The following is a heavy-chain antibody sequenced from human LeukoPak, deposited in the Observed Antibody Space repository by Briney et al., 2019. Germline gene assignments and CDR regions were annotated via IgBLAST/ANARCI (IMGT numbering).Heavy chain of an antibody. CDR3: ARDSLYPIEGGIIDVFDI. V-gene: IGHV3-21*01. CDR1: GFTFSSYS. Sequence: GGSLRLPCAASGFTFSSYSMNWVRQAPGKGLEWVSSISSSSSYIYYADSVKGRFTISRDNAKNSLYLQMNSLRAEDTAVYYCARDSLYPIEGGIIDVFDIWGQGTVVSVSS. CDR2: ISSSSSYI. D-gene: IGHD3-10*01. J-gene: IGHJ3*02.